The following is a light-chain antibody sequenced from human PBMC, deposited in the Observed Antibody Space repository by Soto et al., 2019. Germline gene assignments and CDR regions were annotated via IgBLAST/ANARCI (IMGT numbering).Light chain of an antibody. V-gene: IGKV1-5*03. CDR2: KAS. J-gene: IGKJ1*01. CDR1: QTISSW. CDR3: QQYNTYPRA. Sequence: DIQMTQSPSTLSASVGDRITITCRASQTISSWLAWYQQKPGKAPKVLIYKASSLESGVPSRFSGSGSGTEFTLTISSLQPADIATYYCQQYNTYPRAFGQGTKVEL.